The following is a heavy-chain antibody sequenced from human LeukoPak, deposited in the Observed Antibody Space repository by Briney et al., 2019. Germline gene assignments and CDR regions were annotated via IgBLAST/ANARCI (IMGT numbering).Heavy chain of an antibody. Sequence: ASVKVSCKASGYTFTSYGISWVRQAPGQGLEWMGWISAYNGNTNYAQKFQGRVTITADESTSTAYMELSSLRSEDTAVYYCASPNCSSTSCYYYYYYGMDVWGQGTTVTVSS. CDR1: GYTFTSYG. CDR3: ASPNCSSTSCYYYYYYGMDV. D-gene: IGHD2-2*01. J-gene: IGHJ6*02. V-gene: IGHV1-18*01. CDR2: ISAYNGNT.